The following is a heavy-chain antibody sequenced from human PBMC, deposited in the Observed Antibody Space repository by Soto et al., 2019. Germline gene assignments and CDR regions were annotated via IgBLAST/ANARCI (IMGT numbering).Heavy chain of an antibody. CDR2: ISGSGDST. Sequence: PGGSLRLSCAASGFTFSSYAMNWVRQAPGKGLEWVSAISGSGDSTYYADSVKGRFTISRDNSKNTLYLQMNSLRAEDTAVYYCAKDDHDYSDSSGPDYWGQGTLVTVSS. D-gene: IGHD3-22*01. CDR1: GFTFSSYA. J-gene: IGHJ4*02. CDR3: AKDDHDYSDSSGPDY. V-gene: IGHV3-23*01.